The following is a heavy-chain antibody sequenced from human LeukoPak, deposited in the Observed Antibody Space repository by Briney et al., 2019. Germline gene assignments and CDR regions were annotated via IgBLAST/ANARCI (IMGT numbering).Heavy chain of an antibody. J-gene: IGHJ4*02. CDR3: ARERFRDGYPN. CDR1: GFTFSTSS. CDR2: ISSDGNNK. V-gene: IGHV3-30-3*01. D-gene: IGHD5-24*01. Sequence: GGSLRLSCAASGFTFSTSSMHWVRQTPGKGLDWVALISSDGNNKYYANSVKGRFTISRDNSKNTLSLQMNSLRDDDTAVYYCARERFRDGYPNWGQGTLVTVSS.